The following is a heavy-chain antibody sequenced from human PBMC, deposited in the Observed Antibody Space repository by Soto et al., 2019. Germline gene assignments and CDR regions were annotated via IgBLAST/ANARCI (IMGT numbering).Heavy chain of an antibody. J-gene: IGHJ4*02. D-gene: IGHD3-22*01. CDR1: GFTFSSYV. CDR2: ISCSGANT. V-gene: IGHV3-23*01. Sequence: PGGSMLLSGAASGFTFSSYVMIWARQAQGKGREWVSSISCSGANTFYADSVRGRVTFSRDNSKNTLYLQMSSLRVEDAFLYYCVRIHDSDDNFDYWGQGTLVTVSS. CDR3: VRIHDSDDNFDY.